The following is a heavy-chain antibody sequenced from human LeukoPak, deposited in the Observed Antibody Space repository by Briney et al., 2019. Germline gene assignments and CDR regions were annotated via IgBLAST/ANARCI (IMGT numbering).Heavy chain of an antibody. CDR2: INHSGST. J-gene: IGHJ4*02. CDR1: GGSFSGYY. Sequence: PSETLSLTCAVYGGSFSGYYWSWIRQPPGKGLEWIGEINHSGSTNYNPSLKSRVTISVDTSKNQFSLKLSSVTAADTAVYYCARRYGSGSYCNFDYWGQGTPVTVSS. CDR3: ARRYGSGSYCNFDY. D-gene: IGHD3-10*01. V-gene: IGHV4-34*01.